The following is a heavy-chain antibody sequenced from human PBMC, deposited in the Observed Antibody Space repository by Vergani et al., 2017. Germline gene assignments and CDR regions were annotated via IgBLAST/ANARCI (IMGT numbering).Heavy chain of an antibody. D-gene: IGHD2-21*01. CDR1: GFTFSSYA. CDR3: ARDGEPYCGGDCSTSS. V-gene: IGHV3-30*01. J-gene: IGHJ4*02. CDR2: ISYDGSNK. Sequence: QVQLVESGGGVVQPGRSLRLSCAASGFTFSSYAMHWVRQAPGKGLEWVAVISYDGSNKYYADSVKGRFTISRDNSKNTLYLQMNSLRADDTAVYYCARDGEPYCGGDCSTSSWGQGTLVTVSS.